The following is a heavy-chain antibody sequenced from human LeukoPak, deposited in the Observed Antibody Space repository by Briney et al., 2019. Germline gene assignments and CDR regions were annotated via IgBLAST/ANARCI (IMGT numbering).Heavy chain of an antibody. V-gene: IGHV4-59*12. CDR3: AREDISYFQH. J-gene: IGHJ1*01. D-gene: IGHD2-21*01. CDR1: GGSISSYY. CDR2: IYYSGST. Sequence: SETLSLTCTVSGGSISSYYWSWIRQPPGKGLEWIGYIYYSGSTTYNPSLKSRVTISVDRSKNQFSLKLSSVTAADTAVYYCAREDISYFQHWGQGTLVTVSS.